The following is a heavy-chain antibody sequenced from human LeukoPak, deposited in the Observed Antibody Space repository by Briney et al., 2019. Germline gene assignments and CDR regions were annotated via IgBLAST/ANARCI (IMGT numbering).Heavy chain of an antibody. D-gene: IGHD2-15*01. CDR2: INPSSGGT. CDR3: ARVASYSGFDY. V-gene: IGHV1-2*06. CDR1: GYTFTGYY. J-gene: IGHJ4*02. Sequence: ASVKVSCKVSGYTFTGYYLHWVRQAPGQGLEWMGRINPSSGGTNYAQKFQGRVTMTRDTSINTAYMDLSSLRSDDTAVYYCARVASYSGFDYWGQGTLVTVSS.